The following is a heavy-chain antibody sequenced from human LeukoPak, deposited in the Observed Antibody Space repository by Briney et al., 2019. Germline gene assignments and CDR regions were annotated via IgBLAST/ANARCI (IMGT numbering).Heavy chain of an antibody. CDR1: GGTFSSYA. Sequence: SVKVSCTASGGTFSSYAISWVRQAPGQGLEWMGGIIPIFGTANYAQKFQGRVTITADESTSTAYMELSSLRSEDTAVYYCARGRSDYGDAYWFDPWGQGTLVTVSS. J-gene: IGHJ5*02. D-gene: IGHD4-17*01. CDR3: ARGRSDYGDAYWFDP. CDR2: IIPIFGTA. V-gene: IGHV1-69*13.